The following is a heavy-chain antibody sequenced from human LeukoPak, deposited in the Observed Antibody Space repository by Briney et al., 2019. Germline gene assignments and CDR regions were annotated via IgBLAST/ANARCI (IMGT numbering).Heavy chain of an antibody. Sequence: PSETLSLTCTVSGGSISSFYWSWIRQPPGKGLEWIGYIYNSENTNYNPSLKSRVTISVDTSKNQFSLKLNSVTASDTAVYYCASSKPDFDTWGQGTLVTVSS. J-gene: IGHJ4*02. CDR1: GGSISSFY. D-gene: IGHD2-2*01. V-gene: IGHV4-59*08. CDR3: ASSKPDFDT. CDR2: IYNSENT.